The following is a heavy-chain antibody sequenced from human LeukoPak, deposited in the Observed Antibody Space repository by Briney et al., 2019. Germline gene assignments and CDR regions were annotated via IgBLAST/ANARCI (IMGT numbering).Heavy chain of an antibody. D-gene: IGHD6-19*01. Sequence: PGGSLRLSCAASGFTFSSYAMHWVRQAPGKGLEYVSAISSNGGSTYYANFVKGRFTISRDNSKNTLYLQMGSLRAEDMAVYYCAREDSSGWYSGYWGQGTLVTVSS. CDR3: AREDSSGWYSGY. CDR2: ISSNGGST. CDR1: GFTFSSYA. V-gene: IGHV3-64*01. J-gene: IGHJ4*02.